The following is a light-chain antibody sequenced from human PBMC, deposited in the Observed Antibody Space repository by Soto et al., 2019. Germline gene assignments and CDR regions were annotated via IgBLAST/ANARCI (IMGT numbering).Light chain of an antibody. CDR2: DVI. CDR1: SSDVGGYNY. CDR3: SSYTSSGTYV. J-gene: IGLJ1*01. Sequence: QSVLTQSASVSGSPGQSITISCAGTSSDVGGYNYVSWYQQHPGKAPKLMIYDVINRPSGVSDRFSGSKSGNSASLTISGLQAQHEADYYCSSYTSSGTYVFGTGTKVTVL. V-gene: IGLV2-14*03.